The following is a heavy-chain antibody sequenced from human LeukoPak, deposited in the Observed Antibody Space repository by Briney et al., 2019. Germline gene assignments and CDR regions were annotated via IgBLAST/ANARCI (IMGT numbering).Heavy chain of an antibody. V-gene: IGHV1-46*01. CDR1: GYTFTSYY. CDR2: INPSGGST. Sequence: ASVKVSCKASGYTFTSYYMHWVRQAPGQGLEWMGIINPSGGSTSYAQKFQGRVTMTRDTSTSTVYMELSSLRSEDTAVYYCARDLEDYYDSSGYYLCYWGQGTLDTVSS. D-gene: IGHD3-22*01. J-gene: IGHJ4*02. CDR3: ARDLEDYYDSSGYYLCY.